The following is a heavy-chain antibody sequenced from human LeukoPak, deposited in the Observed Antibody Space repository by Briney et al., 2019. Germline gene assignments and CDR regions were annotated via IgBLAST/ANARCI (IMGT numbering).Heavy chain of an antibody. J-gene: IGHJ6*02. Sequence: GGSLRLSCAASGFTFSSYAMSWVRQAPGKGLEWVSAMSGSGGFTYYADSVKGRFTISRDNSKNTLYLQMNSLRAEDTAVYYCAKDRRGNSGMDVWGQGTTVTVSS. CDR2: MSGSGGFT. D-gene: IGHD3-10*01. V-gene: IGHV3-23*01. CDR3: AKDRRGNSGMDV. CDR1: GFTFSSYA.